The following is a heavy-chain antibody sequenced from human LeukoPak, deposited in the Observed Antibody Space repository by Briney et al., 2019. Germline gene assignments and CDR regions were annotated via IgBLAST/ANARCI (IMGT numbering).Heavy chain of an antibody. D-gene: IGHD2-21*01. CDR1: GGSFSGYY. Sequence: SETLSLTCAVYGGSFSGYYWSWIRQPPGKGLEWIGEINHSGSTNYNPSLKSRVTISVDTSKNQFSLKLSPVTAADTAVYYCARGVGLLSVWGKGTTVTVSS. CDR2: INHSGST. J-gene: IGHJ6*04. CDR3: ARGVGLLSV. V-gene: IGHV4-34*01.